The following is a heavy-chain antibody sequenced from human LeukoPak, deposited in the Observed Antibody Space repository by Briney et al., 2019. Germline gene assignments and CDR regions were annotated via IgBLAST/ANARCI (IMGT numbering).Heavy chain of an antibody. CDR3: ASDRSGYTFDD. J-gene: IGHJ4*02. V-gene: IGHV3-21*01. CDR2: ISATSNYI. Sequence: GGSLRLSCAASGFTFSSYSMNWGRQAPGKGLEWVSSISATSNYIYYADSVKGRFTISRDSAKNSLYLQMNSLRAEDTAVYFCASDRSGYTFDDWGQGTLVTVSS. D-gene: IGHD5-18*01. CDR1: GFTFSSYS.